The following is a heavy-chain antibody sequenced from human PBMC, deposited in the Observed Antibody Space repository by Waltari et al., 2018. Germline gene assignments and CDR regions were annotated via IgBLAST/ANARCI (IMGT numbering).Heavy chain of an antibody. V-gene: IGHV4-61*02. Sequence: QVQLQESGPGLVKPSQTLSLTCPVSGGSISSGSYYWSWIRQPAGKGLEWIGRIYTSGSTNYNPSLKSRVTISVDTSKNQFSLKLSSVTAADTAVYYCARFSGYSSSHDYWGQGTLVTVSS. J-gene: IGHJ4*02. CDR2: IYTSGST. CDR3: ARFSGYSSSHDY. CDR1: GGSISSGSYY. D-gene: IGHD6-6*01.